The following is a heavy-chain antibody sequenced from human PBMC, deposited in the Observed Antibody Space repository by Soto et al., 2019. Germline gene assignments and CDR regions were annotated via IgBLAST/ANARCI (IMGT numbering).Heavy chain of an antibody. CDR1: GYTFTSYG. J-gene: IGHJ5*02. CDR3: APHYDILPNWFAP. D-gene: IGHD3-9*01. V-gene: IGHV1-18*04. CDR2: ISAYNGDT. Sequence: ASVKVSCKASGYTFTSYGISWVRQAPGQGLEWMGWISAYNGDTNYPQKLQGRVTMTTDTSTRKAYMELRSLRSDDTAVYYCAPHYDILPNWFAPWGQGTLVTVSS.